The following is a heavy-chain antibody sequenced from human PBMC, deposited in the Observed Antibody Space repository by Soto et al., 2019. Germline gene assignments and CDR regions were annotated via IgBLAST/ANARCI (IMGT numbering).Heavy chain of an antibody. D-gene: IGHD1-26*01. V-gene: IGHV3-23*01. CDR1: GFTFSSYA. J-gene: IGHJ4*02. CDR2: ISGSGGST. Sequence: EVQLLESGGGLVQPGGSLILSCADSGFTFSSYAMRWVRQAPVKGLEWVSAISGSGGSTYYADSVKGRFSISRDNSKNTLYLQMKSRRDEDTAVYYCGRRGSGSYYDYWGQRNLGTVSS. CDR3: GRRGSGSYYDY.